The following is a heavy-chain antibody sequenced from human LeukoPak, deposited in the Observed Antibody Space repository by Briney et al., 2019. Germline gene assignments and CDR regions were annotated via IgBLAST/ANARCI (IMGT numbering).Heavy chain of an antibody. J-gene: IGHJ4*02. CDR3: AKGYSYGLDY. V-gene: IGHV3-30*18. Sequence: PGRSLRLSCAASRFTFSSDGMHWVRQAPGKGLEWVAVISYDGSNKYYADSVKGRFTISRDNSKNTLYLQMNSLRAEDTAVYYCAKGYSYGLDYWGQGTLVTVSS. CDR2: ISYDGSNK. CDR1: RFTFSSDG. D-gene: IGHD5-18*01.